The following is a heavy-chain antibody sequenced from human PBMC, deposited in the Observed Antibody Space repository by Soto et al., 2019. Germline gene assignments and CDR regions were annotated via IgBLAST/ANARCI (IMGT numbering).Heavy chain of an antibody. CDR1: GFTFSSYA. D-gene: IGHD5-12*01. CDR2: ISYDGSNK. V-gene: IGHV3-30-3*01. J-gene: IGHJ6*02. Sequence: QVQLVEPGGGVVQPGRSLRLSCAASGFTFSSYAMHWVRQAPGKGLEWVAVISYDGSNKYYADSVKGRFTISRDNSKNTLYLQMNSLRAEDTAVYYCARDYYRFNSGYRFSMDVWGQGTTVTVSS. CDR3: ARDYYRFNSGYRFSMDV.